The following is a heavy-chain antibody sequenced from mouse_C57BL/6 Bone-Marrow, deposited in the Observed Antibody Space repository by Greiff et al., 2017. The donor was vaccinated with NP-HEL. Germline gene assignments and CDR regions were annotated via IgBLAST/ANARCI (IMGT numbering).Heavy chain of an antibody. J-gene: IGHJ2*01. V-gene: IGHV5-4*01. CDR3: ARDGGY. CDR1: GFTFSSYA. CDR2: ISDGGSYT. Sequence: EVKLMESGGGLVKPGGSLKLYCAASGFTFSSYAMSWVRQTPEKRLEWVATISDGGSYTYYPDNVKGRFTISRDNAKNNLYLQMSHLKSEDTAMYYCARDGGYWGQGTTLTVSS.